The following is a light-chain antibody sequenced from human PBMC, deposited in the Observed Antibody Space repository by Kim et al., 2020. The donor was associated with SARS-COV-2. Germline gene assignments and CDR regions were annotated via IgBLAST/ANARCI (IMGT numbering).Light chain of an antibody. CDR1: SLRSYY. CDR2: GKI. J-gene: IGLJ2*01. V-gene: IGLV3-19*01. CDR3: NSRDSSCNHVV. Sequence: ALGQTVRITGQGDSLRSYYASWYQQRPGQAPILVIYGKINRPSGIPDRFSGSSSGNTASLTITGAQADDEADYYCNSRDSSCNHVVFGGGTKLTVL.